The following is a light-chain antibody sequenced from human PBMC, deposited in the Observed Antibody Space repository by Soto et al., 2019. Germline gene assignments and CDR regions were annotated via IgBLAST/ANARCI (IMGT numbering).Light chain of an antibody. CDR1: SSDVGGYNY. Sequence: QSALTQPRSVSGSPGQSVTISCTGTSSDVGGYNYVSWYQQHPGKAPKLMIYDVSKRPSGVPDRFSGSKSGNTASLTISGLQAEDEADYSCCSFAGSYPLGVFGGGTTRPV. V-gene: IGLV2-11*01. CDR3: CSFAGSYPLGV. J-gene: IGLJ3*02. CDR2: DVS.